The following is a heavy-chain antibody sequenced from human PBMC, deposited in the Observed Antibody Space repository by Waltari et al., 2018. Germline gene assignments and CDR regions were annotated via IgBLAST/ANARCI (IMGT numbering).Heavy chain of an antibody. CDR2: INPSSGAT. J-gene: IGHJ5*02. Sequence: QVQLVQSGTEVKKPGASVKVSCKASGYTFTNYYMHWVRHAPGQGPEWMGWINPSSGATDYAQKFQGRVTMTRDTSTSTAYMELSRLSSDDTAVYYCARTNWFDPWGQGTLVTVSS. V-gene: IGHV1-2*02. CDR3: ARTNWFDP. CDR1: GYTFTNYY.